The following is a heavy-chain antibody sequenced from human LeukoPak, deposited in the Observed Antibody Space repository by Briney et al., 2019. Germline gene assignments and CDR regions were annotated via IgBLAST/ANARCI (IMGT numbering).Heavy chain of an antibody. CDR1: GGSFNGYY. Sequence: SETLSLTCAVYGGSFNGYYWSWIRQPPGKGLEWIGEINHSGSTNYNPSLKSRVTISVDTSKNQFSLKLSSVTAADTAVYYCARGGLAARPLDYWGQGTLVTVSS. J-gene: IGHJ4*02. V-gene: IGHV4-34*01. CDR2: INHSGST. CDR3: ARGGLAARPLDY. D-gene: IGHD6-6*01.